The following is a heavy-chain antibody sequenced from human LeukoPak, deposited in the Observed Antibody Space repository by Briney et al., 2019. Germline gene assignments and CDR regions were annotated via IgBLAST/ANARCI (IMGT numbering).Heavy chain of an antibody. Sequence: GRSLRLSCAASGFTFDDYAMHWVRQAPGKGLEWVSGISWNSGSIVYADSVKGRFTISRDNAKNSLYLQMNSLRAEDTAVYYCASQMGDFWSGYSVDYWGQGNLVTVSS. CDR1: GFTFDDYA. V-gene: IGHV3-9*01. CDR3: ASQMGDFWSGYSVDY. J-gene: IGHJ4*02. D-gene: IGHD3-3*01. CDR2: ISWNSGSI.